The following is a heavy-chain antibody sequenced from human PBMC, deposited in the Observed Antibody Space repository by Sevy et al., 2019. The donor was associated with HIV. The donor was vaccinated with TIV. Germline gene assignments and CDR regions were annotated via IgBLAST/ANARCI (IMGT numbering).Heavy chain of an antibody. V-gene: IGHV3-30-3*01. Sequence: GGSLRLSCAASGFTFSSYAMHWVRQAPGKGLEWVAVISYNGSNKYYADSVKGTFTISRDNSKNTLYLQMNSLRAEDTAVYYCARDQDYDSSGSPYFDYWGQGTLVSVSS. CDR3: ARDQDYDSSGSPYFDY. CDR1: GFTFSSYA. D-gene: IGHD3-22*01. J-gene: IGHJ4*02. CDR2: ISYNGSNK.